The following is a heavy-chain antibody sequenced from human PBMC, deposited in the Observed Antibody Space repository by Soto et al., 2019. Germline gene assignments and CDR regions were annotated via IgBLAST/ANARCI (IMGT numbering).Heavy chain of an antibody. V-gene: IGHV3-23*01. CDR3: AKNKERELSRVIDF. D-gene: IGHD1-7*01. Sequence: GGSLRLSCATSSLTFSNYAMCWVRQAPGGGLGWVSSMSGSSSTTYYADSVRGRLTISRDRSKKKLYPQMSSLVAAETALYYYAKNKERELSRVIDFWGQGTLVTVSS. CDR2: MSGSSSTT. CDR1: SLTFSNYA. J-gene: IGHJ4*02.